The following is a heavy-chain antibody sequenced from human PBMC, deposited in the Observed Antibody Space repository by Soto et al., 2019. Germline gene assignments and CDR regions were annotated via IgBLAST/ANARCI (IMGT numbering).Heavy chain of an antibody. CDR1: GFNFRLYP. D-gene: IGHD3-22*01. V-gene: IGHV3-23*01. J-gene: IGHJ4*02. CDR3: AKAHPFRFYYFTGGDY. CDR2: ISGSGGST. Sequence: PGGSLRLSCGASGFNFRLYPMAWVRQAPGKGLEWVSSISGSGGSTFYADSVKGRFTISRDNSKNTLYLQMDTLRAGDSAVYYCAKAHPFRFYYFTGGDYWGQGTLVTVSS.